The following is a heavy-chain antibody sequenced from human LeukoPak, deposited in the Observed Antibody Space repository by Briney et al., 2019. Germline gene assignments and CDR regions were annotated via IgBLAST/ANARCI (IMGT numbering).Heavy chain of an antibody. CDR2: ISYDGSNK. V-gene: IGHV3-30*18. J-gene: IGHJ6*02. Sequence: GGSLRLSCAASGFTFSSYGMHWVRQAPGKGLEWVAVISYDGSNKYYADSVKGRFTISRDNSKNTLYLQMNSLRAEDTAVYYCAKDPRWLPTYYYGMDVWGQGTTVTVSS. D-gene: IGHD5-12*01. CDR1: GFTFSSYG. CDR3: AKDPRWLPTYYYGMDV.